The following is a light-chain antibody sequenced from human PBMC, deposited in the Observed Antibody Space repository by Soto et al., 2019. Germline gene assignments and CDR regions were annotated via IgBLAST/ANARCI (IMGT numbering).Light chain of an antibody. Sequence: QSVLTQPASVSGSPGQSITISCTGSNSDVGSYNLVSWYQQHPGQAPNLMIYEGSKRPSGVSNRLSGSKSGSTASLTISGLQAEDEADYYCAAWDDSLNGYVFGSGTKVTVL. CDR3: AAWDDSLNGYV. J-gene: IGLJ1*01. CDR2: EGS. V-gene: IGLV2-23*01. CDR1: NSDVGSYNL.